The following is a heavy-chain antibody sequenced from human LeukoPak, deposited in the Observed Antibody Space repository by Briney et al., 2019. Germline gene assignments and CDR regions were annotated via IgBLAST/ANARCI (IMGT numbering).Heavy chain of an antibody. V-gene: IGHV6-1*01. J-gene: IGHJ4*02. CDR3: ARSPSPYSSGWYFDY. D-gene: IGHD6-19*01. CDR1: GDSVSINSAA. CDR2: TYQRSKWSN. Sequence: SQTLSLTCAISGDSVSINSAAWNWIRQSPSRGLEWLGRTYQRSKWSNDYAVSVKSRITINPDISKNQFSLQLNSVTPEDTAVYYCARSPSPYSSGWYFDYWGQGTLVTVSS.